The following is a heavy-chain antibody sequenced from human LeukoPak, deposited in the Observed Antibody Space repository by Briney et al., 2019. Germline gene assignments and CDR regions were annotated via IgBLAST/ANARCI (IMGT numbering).Heavy chain of an antibody. CDR2: IYYSGST. V-gene: IGHV4-59*01. CDR3: ARHYYYYYMDV. CDR1: GGSISSYY. J-gene: IGHJ6*03. Sequence: SETLSLTCTVSGGSISSYYWSWVRQPPGKGLEWIGYIYYSGSTNYNPSLKSRVTISVDTSKNQFSLKLSSVTAADTAVYYCARHYYYYYMDVWGKGTTVTVSS.